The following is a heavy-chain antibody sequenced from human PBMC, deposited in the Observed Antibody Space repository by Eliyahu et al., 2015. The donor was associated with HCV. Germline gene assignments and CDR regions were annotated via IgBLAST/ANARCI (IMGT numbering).Heavy chain of an antibody. D-gene: IGHD1-26*01. CDR1: GFTFKNYN. Sequence: EVQLLESGGGLVQPGGSLRLSXVAXGFTFKNYNMCGVRRAPGKGLEWVSSISTSGGTTYYADSVKGRFTTSRDNSKNTLYLQMNSLRSEDTALYFCAKGGGSYNLDYWGQGSLVIVSS. J-gene: IGHJ4*02. CDR3: AKGGGSYNLDY. V-gene: IGHV3-23*01. CDR2: ISTSGGTT.